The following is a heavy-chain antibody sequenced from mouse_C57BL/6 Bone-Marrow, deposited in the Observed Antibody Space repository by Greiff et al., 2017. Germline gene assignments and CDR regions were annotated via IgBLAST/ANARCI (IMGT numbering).Heavy chain of an antibody. CDR2: IYPRSGNT. D-gene: IGHD4-1*01. V-gene: IGHV1-81*01. Sequence: VKLQESGAELARPGASVKLSCKASGYTFTSYGISWVKQRTGQGLGWIGEIYPRSGNTYYNEKFKGKATLTADKSSSTAYMELRSLTSEDSAVYFCAREDWDVGAYWGQGTLVTVSA. CDR3: AREDWDVGAY. CDR1: GYTFTSYG. J-gene: IGHJ3*01.